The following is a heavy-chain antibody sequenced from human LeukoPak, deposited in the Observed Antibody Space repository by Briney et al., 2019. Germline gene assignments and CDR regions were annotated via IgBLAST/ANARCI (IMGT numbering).Heavy chain of an antibody. CDR1: GFTFSSYS. CDR3: ARDLGRRTRGSPDY. CDR2: ISWNGGST. V-gene: IGHV3-20*04. Sequence: GGSLRLSCAASGFTFSSYSMNWVRQAPGKGLEWVSGISWNGGSTGYADSVKGRFTISRDNAKNSLYLQMNSLRAEDTALYYCARDLGRRTRGSPDYWGQGTLVTVSS. D-gene: IGHD1-26*01. J-gene: IGHJ4*02.